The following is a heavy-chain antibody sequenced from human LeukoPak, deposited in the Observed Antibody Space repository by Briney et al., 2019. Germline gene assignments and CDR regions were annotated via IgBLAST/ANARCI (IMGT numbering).Heavy chain of an antibody. D-gene: IGHD2-2*01. V-gene: IGHV3-21*01. CDR3: ATERACGSTSCVAYYFDS. J-gene: IGHJ4*02. Sequence: PGRCLSLACAASAVTFSNDGMDCVRHPPGDGLGWVSSIGTSGTYIWYADSVKGRFTISRDNAKNSLYLQMDSLRAEDTAVYYCATERACGSTSCVAYYFDSWGQGTLVTVSS. CDR1: AVTFSNDG. CDR2: IGTSGTYI.